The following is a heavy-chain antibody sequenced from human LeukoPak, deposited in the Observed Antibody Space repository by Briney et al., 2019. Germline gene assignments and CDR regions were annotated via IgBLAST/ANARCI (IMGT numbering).Heavy chain of an antibody. CDR3: QKTAYDILTGSRVFDY. CDR1: GGSFSTSSYY. CDR2: VYYSGTT. D-gene: IGHD3-9*01. J-gene: IGHJ4*02. V-gene: IGHV4-39*01. Sequence: SETLSLTCTVSGGSFSTSSYYWGWVRQPPGKGLEWLGSVYYSGTTYYNPALKSRVTISVDTSKNQFSLKLSSVTAADTAVFYRQKTAYDILTGSRVFDYWGQGTLVTVSS.